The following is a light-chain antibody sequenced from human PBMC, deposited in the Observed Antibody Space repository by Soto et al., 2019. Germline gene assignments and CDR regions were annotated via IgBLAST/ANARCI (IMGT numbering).Light chain of an antibody. V-gene: IGLV2-14*01. Sequence: QSVLTQPASVSGSPGQSITISCTGTSSDVGNYNYVSWYQQHPGKAPKLMLYEVSNRPSGVSNRFSGSKSGNTASLTISGLQAEDEADYFCSSYISRTNIYVFGTGTKVTLL. CDR2: EVS. CDR1: SSDVGNYNY. CDR3: SSYISRTNIYV. J-gene: IGLJ1*01.